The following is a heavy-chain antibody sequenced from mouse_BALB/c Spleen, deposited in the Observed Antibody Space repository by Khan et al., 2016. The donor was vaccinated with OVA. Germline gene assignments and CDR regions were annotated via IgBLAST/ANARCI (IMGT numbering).Heavy chain of an antibody. D-gene: IGHD4-1*01. Sequence: EVELVESGGDLAKPGGSLKLSCAASGFTFTSYSMSWVRQTPEQGLEWVATISRGSDYTYYTHSLKGRFTISRDNANNTLYLHLSSLKSEDTAMYYCASHLTGAFAYWGQGTLVTVSA. V-gene: IGHV5-6*01. CDR3: ASHLTGAFAY. CDR1: GFTFTSYS. J-gene: IGHJ3*01. CDR2: ISRGSDYT.